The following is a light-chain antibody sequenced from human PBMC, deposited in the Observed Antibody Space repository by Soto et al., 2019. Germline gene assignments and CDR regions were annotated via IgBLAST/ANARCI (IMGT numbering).Light chain of an antibody. CDR1: SSDVGSYNL. CDR3: CSYTRSSTLGV. CDR2: EGS. V-gene: IGLV2-23*01. J-gene: IGLJ1*01. Sequence: QSALTLRASLSGSPGQSITISCIGISSDVGSYNLVSWYQQHPGKAPKLMIYEGSKRPSGVSVRFSGSKSGNTASLTISGLQAEDEADYYCCSYTRSSTLGVFGIGTKLTVL.